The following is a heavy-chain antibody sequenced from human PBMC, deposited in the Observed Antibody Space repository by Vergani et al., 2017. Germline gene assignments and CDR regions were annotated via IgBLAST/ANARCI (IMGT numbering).Heavy chain of an antibody. Sequence: QVQLVQSGAEVKKPGASVKVSCKASGYTFTGYYMHWVRQAPGQGLEWMGWINPNSGGTNYAQKFQGRVTMTRDTSISTAYMELSRLRSDDTAVYYCARSRSITIFGVVSPIEYWGQGTLVTVAS. J-gene: IGHJ4*02. CDR1: GYTFTGYY. V-gene: IGHV1-2*02. CDR3: ARSRSITIFGVVSPIEY. D-gene: IGHD3-3*01. CDR2: INPNSGGT.